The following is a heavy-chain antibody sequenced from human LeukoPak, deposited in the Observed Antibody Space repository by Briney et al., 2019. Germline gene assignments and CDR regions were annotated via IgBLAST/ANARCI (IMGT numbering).Heavy chain of an antibody. J-gene: IGHJ4*02. CDR3: ARDWSRPDPMRYCSGGSCYFDY. CDR1: GYKFTGYY. V-gene: IGHV1-2*02. CDR2: INPNSGDS. Sequence: ASVKVSCKASGYKFTGYYMHRVRQAPGQGLEWMGWINPNSGDSHHAQKLQGRVTMTTDTSTSTAYMELRSLRSDDTAVYYCARDWSRPDPMRYCSGGSCYFDYWGQGTLVTVSS. D-gene: IGHD2-15*01.